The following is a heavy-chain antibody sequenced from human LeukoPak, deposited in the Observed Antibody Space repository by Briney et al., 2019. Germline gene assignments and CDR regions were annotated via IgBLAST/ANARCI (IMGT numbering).Heavy chain of an antibody. Sequence: ASLKVSCKTSGFTLSDHYMHWLRQAPGQGLEWKGWIKPDSVATNYAQKFQGRFTMSRDMSISTVYMELSSLTSDDTAMYWCARDHDYGPDYWGQGTLVTVSA. CDR3: ARDHDYGPDY. CDR1: GFTLSDHY. V-gene: IGHV1-2*02. CDR2: IKPDSVAT. J-gene: IGHJ4*02. D-gene: IGHD4/OR15-4a*01.